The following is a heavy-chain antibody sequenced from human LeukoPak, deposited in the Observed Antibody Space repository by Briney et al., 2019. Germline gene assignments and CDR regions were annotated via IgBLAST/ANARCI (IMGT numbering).Heavy chain of an antibody. CDR3: ARSMTPDI. Sequence: GGSLRLSCAASGFTFSDYYMNWIRQAPGKGLEWVSYISGSGTIIHYVDPVKGRFTISRDNAKNSLYLQMNSLRAEDTAVYYCARSMTPDIWGQGTMVTVSS. J-gene: IGHJ3*02. CDR2: ISGSGTII. D-gene: IGHD2-8*01. CDR1: GFTFSDYY. V-gene: IGHV3-11*04.